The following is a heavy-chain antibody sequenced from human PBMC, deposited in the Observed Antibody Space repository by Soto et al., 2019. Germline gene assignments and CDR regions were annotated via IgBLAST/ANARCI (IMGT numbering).Heavy chain of an antibody. CDR1: GFFISSGNY. CDR3: ARARWYDAFDV. Sequence: LETLSLTCAVSGFFISSGNYWGWIRKPPGKGLEWIGSIFHGGNTYYNPSLKSRVTISVDMSKNQFSLKLNSVTAADTAVYYCARARWYDAFDVWGQGTVVTVSS. CDR2: IFHGGNT. J-gene: IGHJ3*01. V-gene: IGHV4-38-2*01. D-gene: IGHD2-15*01.